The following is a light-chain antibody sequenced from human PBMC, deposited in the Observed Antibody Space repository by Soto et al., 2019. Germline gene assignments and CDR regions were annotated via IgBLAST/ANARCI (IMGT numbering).Light chain of an antibody. CDR1: RLDVGGYNY. CDR2: EVS. Sequence: QSALTQPASVSGSPGQSITISCTGTRLDVGGYNYVSWYQQHPGKAPKLIIYEVSNRPSGVSHRFSGSKSGNTASLTISGLQTEDEADYYCSSFSSITREVFGGGTKLTVL. J-gene: IGLJ2*01. CDR3: SSFSSITREV. V-gene: IGLV2-14*01.